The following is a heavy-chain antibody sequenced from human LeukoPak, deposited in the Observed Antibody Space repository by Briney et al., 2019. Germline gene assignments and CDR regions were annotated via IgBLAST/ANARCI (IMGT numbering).Heavy chain of an antibody. CDR2: INPSGGST. CDR1: GYTFTSYY. V-gene: IGHV1-46*01. J-gene: IGHJ4*02. Sequence: ASVKVSCKASGYTFTSYYMHWVRQAPGQGLEWMGIINPSGGSTSYAQKFQGRVTMTRDTSTSTVYMELSSLRSEDTAVDYCARAATMIVVVPFFDYWGQGTLVIVSS. CDR3: ARAATMIVVVPFFDY. D-gene: IGHD3-22*01.